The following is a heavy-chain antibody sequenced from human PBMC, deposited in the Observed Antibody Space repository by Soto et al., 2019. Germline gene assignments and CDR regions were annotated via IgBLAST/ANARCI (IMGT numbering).Heavy chain of an antibody. J-gene: IGHJ6*02. CDR1: GFTFSSYA. Sequence: GGSLRLSCAASGFTFSSYAMHWVRQAPGKGLEYVSAISSNGGSTYYANSVKGRFTISRDNSKNTLYLQMGSLRAEDMAVYYCARAGTYYYDSSGYYAPGYGMDVWGQGTTVTVSS. CDR3: ARAGTYYYDSSGYYAPGYGMDV. D-gene: IGHD3-22*01. V-gene: IGHV3-64*01. CDR2: ISSNGGST.